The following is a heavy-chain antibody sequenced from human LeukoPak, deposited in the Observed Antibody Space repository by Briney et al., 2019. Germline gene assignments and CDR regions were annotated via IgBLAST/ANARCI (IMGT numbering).Heavy chain of an antibody. J-gene: IGHJ4*02. CDR3: ARDKVDYGDYKWYSYTFDY. V-gene: IGHV3-30*04. Sequence: GGSLRLSCAASGFTFSSYAMHWVRQAPGKGLEWVAVISYDGSNKYYADSVKGRFTISRDNSKSTLYLQMNSLRAEDTAVYYCARDKVDYGDYKWYSYTFDYWGQGTLVTVSS. CDR2: ISYDGSNK. CDR1: GFTFSSYA. D-gene: IGHD4-17*01.